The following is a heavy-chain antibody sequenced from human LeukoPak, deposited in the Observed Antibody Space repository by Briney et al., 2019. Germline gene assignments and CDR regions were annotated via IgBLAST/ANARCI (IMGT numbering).Heavy chain of an antibody. CDR2: IKPDGSEK. CDR3: ARSPEYCSSTSCPRNAFDI. J-gene: IGHJ3*02. V-gene: IGHV3-7*01. Sequence: GGSLRLSCAASGFTFSTYWMGWVRQAPGKGLEWVAKIKPDGSEKDHVDSVKGRFTISRDNAKNSLYLQLNSLRAEDTAVYYCARSPEYCSSTSCPRNAFDIWGQGTMVTVSS. CDR1: GFTFSTYW. D-gene: IGHD2-2*01.